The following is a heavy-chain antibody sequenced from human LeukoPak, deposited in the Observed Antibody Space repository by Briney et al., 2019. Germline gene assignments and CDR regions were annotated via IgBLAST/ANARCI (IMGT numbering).Heavy chain of an antibody. D-gene: IGHD6-19*01. CDR1: GFTFSSYA. V-gene: IGHV3-23*01. CDR2: ISGSGGST. CDR3: AKGREWLVQYYFDY. Sequence: GGSLRLSCAASGFTFSSYAMSWDRQAPGKGLEWVSAISGSGGSTYYADSVKGRFTISRDNSKNTLYLQMNSLRAEDTAVYYCAKGREWLVQYYFDYWGQGTLVTVSS. J-gene: IGHJ4*02.